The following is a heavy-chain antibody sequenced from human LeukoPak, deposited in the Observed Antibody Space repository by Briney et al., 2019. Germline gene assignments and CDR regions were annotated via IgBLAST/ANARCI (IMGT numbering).Heavy chain of an antibody. CDR1: GFTFSGYW. Sequence: GGSLRLSCADSGFTFSGYWMNWVRQAPGKGLEWVANINQNGGEKYYVDSVKGRFTISRDNARNSVYLQMDSLRAEDTAVYYCTRDYRGKGVWGRGTTVTVSS. CDR3: TRDYRGKGV. D-gene: IGHD3-10*01. V-gene: IGHV3-7*01. CDR2: INQNGGEK. J-gene: IGHJ6*02.